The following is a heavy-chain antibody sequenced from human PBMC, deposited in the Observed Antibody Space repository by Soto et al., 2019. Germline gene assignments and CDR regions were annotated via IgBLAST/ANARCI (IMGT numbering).Heavy chain of an antibody. CDR2: IDPDSGGT. V-gene: IGHV1-2*04. J-gene: IGHJ4*02. Sequence: ASVTVSCTPSTYTFTGYYMHWVRPATGQGLEWMRWIDPDSGGTSYAQKFQGWVTMTRDTSISTAYMELSRLTSDDTAVYYCAREGSYYYGSSGYYYELWGQGTRVTVSA. CDR3: AREGSYYYGSSGYYYEL. D-gene: IGHD3-22*01. CDR1: TYTFTGYY.